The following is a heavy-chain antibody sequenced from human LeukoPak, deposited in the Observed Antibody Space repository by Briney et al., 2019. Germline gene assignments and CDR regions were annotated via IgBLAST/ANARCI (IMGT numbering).Heavy chain of an antibody. J-gene: IGHJ4*02. V-gene: IGHV3-30*18. CDR3: AKPSSTFDWLLWLDY. CDR2: ISYDGSNK. Sequence: GGSLRLSCAASGFTFSSYGMHWVRQAPGKGLEWVAVISYDGSNKYYADSVKGRFTISRDNSKNTLYLQMNSLRAEDTAVYYCAKPSSTFDWLLWLDYWDQGTLVTVSS. D-gene: IGHD3-9*01. CDR1: GFTFSSYG.